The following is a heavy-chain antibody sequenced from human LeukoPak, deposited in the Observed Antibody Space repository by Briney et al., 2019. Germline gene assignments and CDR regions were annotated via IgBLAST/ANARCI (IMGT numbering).Heavy chain of an antibody. Sequence: SETLSLTCTVSGGSIRSYYWSWIRQPPGRGLEWIGYIYYSGSTNYNPSLKSRVTISVDTSKNQFSLKLISVTAADTAVYYCARDLNYVFDYWGQGTLVTVTS. CDR3: ARDLNYVFDY. V-gene: IGHV4-59*12. D-gene: IGHD3-16*01. J-gene: IGHJ4*02. CDR2: IYYSGST. CDR1: GGSIRSYY.